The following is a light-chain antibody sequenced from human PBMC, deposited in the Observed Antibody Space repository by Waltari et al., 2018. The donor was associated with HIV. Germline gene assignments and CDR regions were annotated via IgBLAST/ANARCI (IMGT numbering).Light chain of an antibody. Sequence: QSALTQPASVSGSPGPSITISCTGTTSDVGGYNSVPWYQQHPGKAPNVMIFEVSDRPSGVSNRFSGSKSGNTASLTISGLQAEDEADYYCSSFTSSSTLIFGTGTKVTVL. CDR2: EVS. CDR3: SSFTSSSTLI. CDR1: TSDVGGYNS. V-gene: IGLV2-14*01. J-gene: IGLJ1*01.